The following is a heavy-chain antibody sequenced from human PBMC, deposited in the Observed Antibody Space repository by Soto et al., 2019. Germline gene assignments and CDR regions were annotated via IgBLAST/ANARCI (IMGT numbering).Heavy chain of an antibody. CDR2: IRSKAYGGTT. V-gene: IGHV3-49*03. CDR1: GFTFGDYA. Sequence: GGSLRLSCTASGFTFGDYAMSWFRQAPGKGLEWVGFIRSKAYGGTTEYAASVKGRFTISRDDSKSIAYLQMNSLKTEDTAVYYCTRDRGSYYYDSSGQEALNYYYYYGMDVWGQGTTVTVSS. CDR3: TRDRGSYYYDSSGQEALNYYYYYGMDV. J-gene: IGHJ6*02. D-gene: IGHD3-22*01.